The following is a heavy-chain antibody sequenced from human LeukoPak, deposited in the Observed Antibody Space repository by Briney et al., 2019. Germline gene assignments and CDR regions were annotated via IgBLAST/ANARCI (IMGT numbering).Heavy chain of an antibody. CDR2: ISSSSSYT. CDR1: GFTFSDYY. D-gene: IGHD6-13*01. Sequence: GGSLRLSCAASGFTFSDYYMSWIRQAPGKGLERVSYISSSSSYTNYADSVKGRFTISRDNAKNSLYLQMNSLRAEDTAVYYCAREGRVAAAPYGMDVWGQGTTVTVSS. J-gene: IGHJ6*02. CDR3: AREGRVAAAPYGMDV. V-gene: IGHV3-11*05.